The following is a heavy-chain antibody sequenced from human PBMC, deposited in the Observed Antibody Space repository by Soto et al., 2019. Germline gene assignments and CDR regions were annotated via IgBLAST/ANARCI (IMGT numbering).Heavy chain of an antibody. Sequence: PVGSLRLSCVASGFTFRTYAMSWVRQAPGKGLEWVSTIGGSGGAVYQPDSVKGRFTVSRDNAKNTLYLQMNSLRAEDTAVYYCAKVESPYYYDSSGYLDYWGQGTLVTVSS. CDR1: GFTFRTYA. D-gene: IGHD3-22*01. CDR3: AKVESPYYYDSSGYLDY. CDR2: IGGSGGAV. J-gene: IGHJ4*02. V-gene: IGHV3-23*01.